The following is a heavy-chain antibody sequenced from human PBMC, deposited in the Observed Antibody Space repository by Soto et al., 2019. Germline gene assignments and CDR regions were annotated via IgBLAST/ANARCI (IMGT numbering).Heavy chain of an antibody. Sequence: QVQLQASGPGLVKPSQTLSLTCTVSGGSISSGGYSWRWIRQHPWKGLEWIGYIYYRGSTYYNPSLKSRVTISVDTSNSQCSLKLSSVTTADTAVYYCARVPRPDGSFDIWGQGTMVTVSS. CDR2: IYYRGST. CDR1: GGSISSGGYS. D-gene: IGHD4-17*01. CDR3: ARVPRPDGSFDI. J-gene: IGHJ3*02. V-gene: IGHV4-31*03.